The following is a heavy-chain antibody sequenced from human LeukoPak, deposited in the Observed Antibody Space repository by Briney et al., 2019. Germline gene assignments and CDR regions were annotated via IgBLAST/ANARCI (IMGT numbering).Heavy chain of an antibody. Sequence: GGSLRLSCAASGFTFSSYSMNWVRQAPGKGLEWVSYISSSGSTIYYADSVKGRFTISRDNAKNSLYLQMNSLRAEDTAVYYCARVGVIAVAGYYYYGMDVWGQGTTVTVSS. CDR1: GFTFSSYS. CDR2: ISSSGSTI. D-gene: IGHD6-19*01. CDR3: ARVGVIAVAGYYYYGMDV. V-gene: IGHV3-48*04. J-gene: IGHJ6*02.